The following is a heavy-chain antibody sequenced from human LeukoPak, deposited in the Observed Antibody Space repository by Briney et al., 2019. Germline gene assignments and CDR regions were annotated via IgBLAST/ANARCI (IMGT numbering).Heavy chain of an antibody. V-gene: IGHV1-69*13. CDR1: GYTFTGYY. Sequence: GASVKVSCKAAGYTFTGYYMHWVRQAPGQGLEWMGGIIPIFGTANYAQKFQGRVTITADESTSTAYMELSSLRSEDTAVYYCARSLIAAAVDYFDYWGQGTLVTVSS. J-gene: IGHJ4*02. CDR3: ARSLIAAAVDYFDY. CDR2: IIPIFGTA. D-gene: IGHD6-13*01.